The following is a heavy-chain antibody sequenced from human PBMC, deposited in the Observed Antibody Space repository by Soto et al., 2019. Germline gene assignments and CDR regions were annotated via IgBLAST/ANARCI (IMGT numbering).Heavy chain of an antibody. CDR3: AKGLTIFGVVIVGFDY. CDR1: GFTFSSYA. D-gene: IGHD3-3*01. J-gene: IGHJ4*02. CDR2: ISGSGGST. V-gene: IGHV3-23*01. Sequence: EVQLLESGGDLVQPGGSLRLSCAASGFTFSSYAMDWVRQAPGKGLEWVSAISGSGGSTYYADSVKGRFTISRDNSKNTLYLQMNSLRAEDTAVYYCAKGLTIFGVVIVGFDYWGQGTLVTVSS.